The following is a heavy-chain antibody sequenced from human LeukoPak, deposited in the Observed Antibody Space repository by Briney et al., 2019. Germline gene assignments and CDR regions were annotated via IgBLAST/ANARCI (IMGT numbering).Heavy chain of an antibody. CDR1: GYSFTSYW. D-gene: IGHD3-16*01. CDR2: IYPGDSDT. V-gene: IGHV5-51*01. Sequence: GESLKISCKGSGYSFTSYWIGWVRQMPGKGLEWMGIIYPGDSDTRYSPSFQGQVTISADKSISTAYLQWSSLKASDTAMYYCARRPAWGGGDTTYYFDYWGQGTLVTVSS. J-gene: IGHJ4*02. CDR3: ARRPAWGGGDTTYYFDY.